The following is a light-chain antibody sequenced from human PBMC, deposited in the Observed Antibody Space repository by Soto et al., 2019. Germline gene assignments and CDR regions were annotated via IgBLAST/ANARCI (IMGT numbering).Light chain of an antibody. V-gene: IGLV2-14*01. Sequence: QSALTQPASVSGSPGQSITISCTGTSSDVGNYKYVSWYQQHPGKAPKLMIYEVSNRPSGVSNRFSGSKSGNTASLTISVLQAEDETDYYFFSYTSSGTYVFGTGTKLTVL. CDR3: FSYTSSGTYV. CDR2: EVS. CDR1: SSDVGNYKY. J-gene: IGLJ1*01.